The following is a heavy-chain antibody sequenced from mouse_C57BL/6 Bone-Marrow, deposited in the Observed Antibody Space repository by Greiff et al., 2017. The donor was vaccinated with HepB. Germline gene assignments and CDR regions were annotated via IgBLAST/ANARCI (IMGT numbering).Heavy chain of an antibody. Sequence: VQLQQSGAELVRPGASVTLSCKASGYTFTDYEMHWVKQTPVHGLEWIGAIDPETGGTAYNQKFKGKAILTADKSSSTAYMELRSLTSEDSAVYYCTRETTVVPSYWGQGTLVTVSA. J-gene: IGHJ3*01. CDR1: GYTFTDYE. V-gene: IGHV1-15*01. D-gene: IGHD1-1*01. CDR2: IDPETGGT. CDR3: TRETTVVPSY.